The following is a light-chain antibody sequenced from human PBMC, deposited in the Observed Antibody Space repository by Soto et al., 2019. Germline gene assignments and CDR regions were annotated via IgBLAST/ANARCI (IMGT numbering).Light chain of an antibody. J-gene: IGLJ2*01. CDR2: DVS. CDR1: SSDVGGYNY. V-gene: IGLV2-14*01. CDR3: SSYTSSSTLV. Sequence: SALTQPASVSGSPGQSITISCTGTSSDVGGYNYVSWYQQHPGKAPKLMIYDVSNRPSGVSNRFSGSKSGNTASLTISGHQAEDEADYYCSSYTSSSTLVFGGGTKLTVL.